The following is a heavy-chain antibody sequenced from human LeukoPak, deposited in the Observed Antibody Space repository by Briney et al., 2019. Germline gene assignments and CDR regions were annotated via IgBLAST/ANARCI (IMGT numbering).Heavy chain of an antibody. J-gene: IGHJ4*02. V-gene: IGHV1-8*01. Sequence: GSSVTVSCKASGYPFSIYDVNWVRQAAGQGLEWLGWMNPNGITAGYSHKFQDRVTLTMDTSTSTAYLELSSLRSEDTAVYYCARGRLSTRWGQGTLVTVSS. D-gene: IGHD2-2*01. CDR3: ARGRLSTR. CDR2: MNPNGITA. CDR1: GYPFSIYD.